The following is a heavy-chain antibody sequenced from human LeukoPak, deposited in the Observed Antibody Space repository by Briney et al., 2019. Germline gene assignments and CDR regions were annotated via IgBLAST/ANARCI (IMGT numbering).Heavy chain of an antibody. J-gene: IGHJ4*02. CDR2: IIPIFGTA. D-gene: IGHD5-12*01. CDR1: GGTFSSYA. V-gene: IGHV1-69*05. CDR3: ARLASGYANDY. Sequence: GASVKVSCKASGGTFSSYAISWVRQAPGQGLEWMGRIIPIFGTANYAQKFQGRVTITTDESTSTAYMELSSLRSEDTAVYYCARLASGYANDYWGQGTLVTVSS.